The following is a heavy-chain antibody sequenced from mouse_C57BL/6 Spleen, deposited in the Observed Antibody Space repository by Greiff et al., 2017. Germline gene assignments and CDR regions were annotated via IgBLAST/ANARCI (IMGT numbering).Heavy chain of an antibody. V-gene: IGHV5-17*01. J-gene: IGHJ4*01. CDR3: ERENYAMDY. CDR2: ISSCSSTI. Sequence: VQLMESGGGLVKPGGSLKLSCAASGFTFSDYGMHWVRQAPEKGLEWVAYISSCSSTIYYAHTFKGQVTITRDNANNTLFLQMTGLRSEDTAMYYCERENYAMDYWGQGTSVTVSS. CDR1: GFTFSDYG.